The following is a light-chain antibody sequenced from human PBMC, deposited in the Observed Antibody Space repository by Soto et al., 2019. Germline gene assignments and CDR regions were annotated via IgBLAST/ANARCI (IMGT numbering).Light chain of an antibody. J-gene: IGLJ1*01. CDR2: EVS. CDR3: SSYTSSTTF. V-gene: IGLV2-14*01. CDR1: SGDVGAYNY. Sequence: QSALTQPASLSGSPGQSITISCTGISGDVGAYNYVSWYQHHPGKAPKLMIYEVSNRPSGVSNRFSGSNSGNTACLTISGSQAEDQADYFCSSYTSSTTFFGTGTKLTVL.